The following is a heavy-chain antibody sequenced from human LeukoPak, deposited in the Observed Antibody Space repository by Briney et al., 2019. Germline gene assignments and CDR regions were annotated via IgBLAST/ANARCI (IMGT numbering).Heavy chain of an antibody. CDR3: ARDLSYYDSSGHNWFDP. J-gene: IGHJ5*02. V-gene: IGHV1-46*01. CDR1: GYTFTSYY. Sequence: ASVKVSCKASGYTFTSYYMHWVRQAPGQGLEWMGLINPTGGSTGYAQKFQGRVTMTRDMSTSTDYMELSSLRSEDTAVYYCARDLSYYDSSGHNWFDPWGQGTLVTVSS. D-gene: IGHD3-22*01. CDR2: INPTGGST.